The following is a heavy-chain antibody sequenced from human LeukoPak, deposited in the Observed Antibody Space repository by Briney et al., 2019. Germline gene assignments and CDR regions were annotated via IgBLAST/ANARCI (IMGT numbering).Heavy chain of an antibody. J-gene: IGHJ3*02. CDR3: AKGLYGGNSGDAFDI. Sequence: GGSLRLSCAASGFTFSTYAVNWVRQAPGKGLEWVSTISGSGDSTYYADSVKGRFTISRDNSKNTLYLQMNSLRAEDTAVYYCAKGLYGGNSGDAFDIWGQGTMVTVSS. CDR2: ISGSGDST. D-gene: IGHD4-23*01. V-gene: IGHV3-23*01. CDR1: GFTFSTYA.